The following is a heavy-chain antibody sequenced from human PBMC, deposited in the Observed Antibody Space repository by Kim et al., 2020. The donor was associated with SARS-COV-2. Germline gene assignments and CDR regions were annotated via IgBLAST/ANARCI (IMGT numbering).Heavy chain of an antibody. J-gene: IGHJ5*02. Sequence: LKSRVTISVDTSKNQFSLKLSSVTAADTAVYYCARSARPYSSSWYRGFDPWGQGTLVTVSS. CDR3: ARSARPYSSSWYRGFDP. D-gene: IGHD6-13*01. V-gene: IGHV4-34*01.